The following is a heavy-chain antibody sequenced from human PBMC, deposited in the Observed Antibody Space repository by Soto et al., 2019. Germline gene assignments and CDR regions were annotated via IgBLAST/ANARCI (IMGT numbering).Heavy chain of an antibody. CDR2: LSYSGAS. V-gene: IGHV4-59*08. Sequence: QVQLQESGPGLVKPSETLSLTCTVSGGSITNYYCSWFRQPPGKGLEWIGYLSYSGASAYNLSLKRRVTVSMATSKTQFSLMLESVTATDTAVYYCARHGFGSLHGLVDVWGQGTTVIVSS. CDR3: ARHGFGSLHGLVDV. CDR1: GGSITNYY. J-gene: IGHJ6*02. D-gene: IGHD3-10*01.